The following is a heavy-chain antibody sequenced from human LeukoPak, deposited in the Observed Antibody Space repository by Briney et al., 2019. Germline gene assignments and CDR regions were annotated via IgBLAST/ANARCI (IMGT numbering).Heavy chain of an antibody. CDR2: IKSDGKT. CDR3: ARAPSEIGGYYPEYFRH. D-gene: IGHD3-22*01. CDR1: GFTFSSYW. J-gene: IGHJ1*01. V-gene: IGHV3-74*01. Sequence: PGGSLRLSCAASGFTFSSYWMHWVRQAPGKGLVWVSRIKSDGKTNYADSVKGRFTISRDNAKNTVSLQMNGLRAEDTGVYYCARAPSEIGGYYPEYFRHWGQGTLVTVSS.